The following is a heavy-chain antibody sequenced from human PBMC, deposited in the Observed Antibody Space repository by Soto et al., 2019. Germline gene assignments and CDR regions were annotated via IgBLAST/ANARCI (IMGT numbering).Heavy chain of an antibody. D-gene: IGHD3-9*01. CDR2: ISGSGGST. J-gene: IGHJ6*02. CDR3: AILPGYHAYYYYGMDV. V-gene: IGHV3-23*01. Sequence: EVQLLESGGGLVQPGGSLRLSCAASGFTFSSYAMSWVRQAPGKGLEWVSAISGSGGSTYYADSVKGRFTISRDNSKNTLYLQMNSLRAEDTAVYYCAILPGYHAYYYYGMDVWGQGTTVTVSS. CDR1: GFTFSSYA.